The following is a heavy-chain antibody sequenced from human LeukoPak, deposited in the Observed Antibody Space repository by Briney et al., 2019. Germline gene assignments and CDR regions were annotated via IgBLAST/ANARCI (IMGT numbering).Heavy chain of an antibody. CDR1: GFTFDDYG. Sequence: GGSLRLSCAASGFTFDDYGMSWVRQAPGKWLEWVSAISGSGGSTYYADSVKGRFTISRDNSKNMLYLQMNSLRAEDTAVYYCAKSLSGSYRDAFDIWGQGTMATVSS. V-gene: IGHV3-23*01. CDR3: AKSLSGSYRDAFDI. CDR2: ISGSGGST. D-gene: IGHD1-26*01. J-gene: IGHJ3*02.